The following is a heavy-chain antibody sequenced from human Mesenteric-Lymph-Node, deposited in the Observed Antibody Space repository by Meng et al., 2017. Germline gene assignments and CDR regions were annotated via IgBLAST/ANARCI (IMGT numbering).Heavy chain of an antibody. CDR2: INHSGST. CDR3: AKLSSQVVGPYGFDYFDY. CDR1: GGSFSGYY. D-gene: IGHD1-26*01. Sequence: GSLRLSCAVYGGSFSGYYWSWIRQPPGKGLEWIGEINHSGSTNYNPSLKSRVTISVDTSKNQFSLKLSSVTAADTAVYYCAKLSSQVVGPYGFDYFDYWGQGTLVTVSS. V-gene: IGHV4-34*01. J-gene: IGHJ4*02.